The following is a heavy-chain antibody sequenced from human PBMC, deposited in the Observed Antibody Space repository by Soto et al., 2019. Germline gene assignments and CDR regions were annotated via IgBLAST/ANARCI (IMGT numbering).Heavy chain of an antibody. CDR3: ATWLLREHAFDI. Sequence: GGSLRLSCAASGFTFSGKKYLTWVRQAPGKGLEWVSGLYRTDGTYSADSVRGRFGTSKDNSKNTFYLQLNSLGPDDTAVYYCATWLLREHAFDIWGLGTMVTVSS. J-gene: IGHJ3*02. CDR1: GFTFSGKKY. V-gene: IGHV3-53*01. D-gene: IGHD2-15*01. CDR2: LYRTDGT.